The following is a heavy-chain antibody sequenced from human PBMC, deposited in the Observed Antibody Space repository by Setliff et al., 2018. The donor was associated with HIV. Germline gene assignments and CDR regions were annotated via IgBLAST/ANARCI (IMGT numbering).Heavy chain of an antibody. CDR1: GFTFSNYA. J-gene: IGHJ5*02. V-gene: IGHV3-23*01. Sequence: GGSLRLSCAASGFTFSNYAMTWVRQAPGKGLEWVSGISGSGDSTYYAPAVKGRFTISRDNLKNILYLQMNNLRAEDTALYFCAQDYTATFWEYNWFDPWGQGTLVTVSS. D-gene: IGHD3-3*01. CDR2: ISGSGDST. CDR3: AQDYTATFWEYNWFDP.